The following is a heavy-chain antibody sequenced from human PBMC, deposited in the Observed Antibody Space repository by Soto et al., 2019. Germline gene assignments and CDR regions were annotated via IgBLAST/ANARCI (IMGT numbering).Heavy chain of an antibody. J-gene: IGHJ4*02. CDR3: AYSGYESVY. Sequence: GGSLRLSCAASGFTFSSYGMHWVRQAPGKGLEWVAVISYDGSNKYYADSVKGRFTISRDNSKNTLYLQMNSLRAEDTAVYYCAYSGYESVYWGQGTLVTVSS. D-gene: IGHD5-12*01. CDR2: ISYDGSNK. V-gene: IGHV3-30*03. CDR1: GFTFSSYG.